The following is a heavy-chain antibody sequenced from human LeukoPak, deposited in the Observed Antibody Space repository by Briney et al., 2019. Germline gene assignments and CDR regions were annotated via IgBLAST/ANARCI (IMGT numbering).Heavy chain of an antibody. D-gene: IGHD3-10*01. CDR2: MNPKTGNT. CDR1: GYTFSSYD. J-gene: IGHJ4*02. V-gene: IGHV1-8*03. CDR3: ATPGDGYDY. Sequence: ASVKVSCKASGYTFSSYDINWVRQAAGQGLEWMGWMNPKTGNTGFSQKFQGRVTITADKSTSTAYMELSSLRSEDTAVYYCATPGDGYDYWGQGTLVTVSS.